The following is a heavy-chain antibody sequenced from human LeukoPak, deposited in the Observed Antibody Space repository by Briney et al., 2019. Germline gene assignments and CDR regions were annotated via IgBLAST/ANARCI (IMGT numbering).Heavy chain of an antibody. CDR3: ARDAAAGFDY. Sequence: ASETLSLTCTVSGGSISSYYWSWLRQPPGKGLEWIGYIYYSGSTNYNPSLKSRVTISVDTSKNQFSLKLSSVTAADTAVYYCARDAAAGFDYWGQGTLVTVSS. D-gene: IGHD6-13*01. CDR2: IYYSGST. CDR1: GGSISSYY. J-gene: IGHJ4*02. V-gene: IGHV4-59*01.